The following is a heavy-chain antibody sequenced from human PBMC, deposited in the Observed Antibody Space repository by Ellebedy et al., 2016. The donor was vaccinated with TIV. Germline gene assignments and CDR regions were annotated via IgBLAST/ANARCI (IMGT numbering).Heavy chain of an antibody. CDR3: ARGDRHQRLEFDALHT. V-gene: IGHV3-33*01. Sequence: GESLKISCAASGFSFSANDMHWVRQAPGKGLEWVALVCFDGINKYYGDSVKGRFTISRDISKNILYLQMNSLRGNDTAVYYCARGDRHQRLEFDALHTWGPGTLVTVSS. CDR2: VCFDGINK. CDR1: GFSFSAND. D-gene: IGHD1-1*01. J-gene: IGHJ3*02.